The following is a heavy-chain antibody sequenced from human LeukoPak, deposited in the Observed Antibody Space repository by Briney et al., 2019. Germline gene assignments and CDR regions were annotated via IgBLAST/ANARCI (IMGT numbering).Heavy chain of an antibody. CDR2: ITWNGGSA. V-gene: IGHV3-20*04. CDR3: GMKFTRDYYYMDV. Sequence: PGGSLRLSCAASGFSFDAFGLSWVRQAPGKGLEWVSGITWNGGSAGYADSVKGRFTISRDNAKNSLYLQMNTLRVEDTALYYCGMKFTRDYYYMDVWGKGTTVTVSS. J-gene: IGHJ6*03. CDR1: GFSFDAFG.